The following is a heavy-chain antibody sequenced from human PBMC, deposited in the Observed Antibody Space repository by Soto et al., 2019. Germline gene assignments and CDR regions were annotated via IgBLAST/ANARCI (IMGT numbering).Heavy chain of an antibody. V-gene: IGHV4-4*08. Sequence: QVQLQESGPGLVKPSETLSLTCTVSGVSINTQYWSWVRQPPGKGLEWIGYVYNNGNAKPSPSLNPRVTMSLDTSKNQVSLKLTSVTAEDTGVYYCARVQGSDFRSASQSYYAMDLWGKGATVTVPS. CDR2: VYNNGNA. CDR1: GVSINTQY. CDR3: ARVQGSDFRSASQSYYAMDL. J-gene: IGHJ6*04. D-gene: IGHD3-3*01.